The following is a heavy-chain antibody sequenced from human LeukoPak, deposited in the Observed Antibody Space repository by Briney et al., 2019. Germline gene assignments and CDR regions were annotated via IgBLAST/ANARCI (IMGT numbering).Heavy chain of an antibody. J-gene: IGHJ3*02. Sequence: SETLSLTCTVSGGSISNGGYYWSWIRQHPGKGLEWIGYIYYSGSTYYNPSLKSRVTISVDTSKNQFSLKLSSVTAADTAVYYCARNLRFGELRAFDIWGQGTMVTVSS. CDR1: GGSISNGGYY. D-gene: IGHD3-10*01. CDR3: ARNLRFGELRAFDI. CDR2: IYYSGST. V-gene: IGHV4-31*03.